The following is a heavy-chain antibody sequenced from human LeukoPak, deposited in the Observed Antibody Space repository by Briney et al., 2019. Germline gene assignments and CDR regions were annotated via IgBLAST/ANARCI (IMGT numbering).Heavy chain of an antibody. V-gene: IGHV3-23*01. CDR3: AKTGSSWLRDY. CDR2: ISGSGGST. J-gene: IGHJ4*02. D-gene: IGHD5-12*01. Sequence: GGSLRLSCAASGFTFSSYSMNWVRQAPGKGLEWVSAISGSGGSTYYADSVKGRFTISRDNSKNTLYLQMNSLRAEDTAVYYCAKTGSSWLRDYWGQGTLVTVSS. CDR1: GFTFSSYS.